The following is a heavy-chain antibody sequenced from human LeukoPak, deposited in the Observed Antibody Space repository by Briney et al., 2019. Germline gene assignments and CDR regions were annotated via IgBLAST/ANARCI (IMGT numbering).Heavy chain of an antibody. V-gene: IGHV3-23*01. J-gene: IGHJ4*02. D-gene: IGHD4-17*01. Sequence: GGSLRLSCAASGFIVSDNYMSWVRQAPGKGLEWVSTISGSGGSTYYADSVKGRFNISRDNSKNTLYLQMNSLRAEDSAVYYCAKGFYGDYSFDCWGQGSLDTVSS. CDR3: AKGFYGDYSFDC. CDR2: ISGSGGST. CDR1: GFIVSDNY.